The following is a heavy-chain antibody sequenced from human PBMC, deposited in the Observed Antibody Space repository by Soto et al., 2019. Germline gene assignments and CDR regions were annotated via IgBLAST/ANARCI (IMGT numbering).Heavy chain of an antibody. CDR2: IWYDGSNK. V-gene: IGHV3-33*01. J-gene: IGHJ4*02. D-gene: IGHD4-17*01. CDR1: GFTFSSYG. Sequence: QVQLVESGGGVVQPGRSLRLSCAASGFTFSSYGMHWVRQAPGKGLEWVAVIWYDGSNKYYADSVKGRFTISRDNSKNTLYLQMNSLRAEDTAVYYCARDLMRTVTTSLGGGFDYWGQGNLVTVSS. CDR3: ARDLMRTVTTSLGGGFDY.